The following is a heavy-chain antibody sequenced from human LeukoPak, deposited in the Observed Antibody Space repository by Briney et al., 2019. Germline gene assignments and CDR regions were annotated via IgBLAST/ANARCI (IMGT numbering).Heavy chain of an antibody. CDR2: INSHISNT. Sequence: GSVQVSCNASRYNLSAYGINWVRLAPGQGLGWMGSINSHISNTQYAQKIQGRVTMTPDTSTSTAYMELRSLRSDDTAIYYCARRKYGGDYNGMDGWGQGTTVTVSS. J-gene: IGHJ6*02. D-gene: IGHD5-12*01. V-gene: IGHV1-18*01. CDR1: RYNLSAYG. CDR3: ARRKYGGDYNGMDG.